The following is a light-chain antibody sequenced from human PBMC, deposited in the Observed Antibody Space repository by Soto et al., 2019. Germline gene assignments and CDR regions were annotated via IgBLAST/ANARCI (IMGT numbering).Light chain of an antibody. Sequence: ELVLTQSPGTLSLSPGERATLSCRSSQSVSTRSLAWYQQKPGQAPRLLISGASSRSADIPDRFSGSGSGTDFTLTIHRLEPEDFAVYYCQQYDSSPRTFGQGTTVE. J-gene: IGKJ1*01. V-gene: IGKV3-20*01. CDR1: QSVSTRS. CDR2: GAS. CDR3: QQYDSSPRT.